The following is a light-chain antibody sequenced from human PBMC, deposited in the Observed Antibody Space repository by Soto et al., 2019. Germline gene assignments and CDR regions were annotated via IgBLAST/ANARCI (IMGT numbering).Light chain of an antibody. Sequence: DIQMTQSPSSLSASVGDRVTITCRASQTISSYLNWYQQKPGKAPKVLIYAASSLQSGVPSRFSGRGSGTDFTLTISSLQPEDFATYYCQQSYSTPRTFGQGTKVEMK. CDR3: QQSYSTPRT. CDR2: AAS. V-gene: IGKV1-39*01. J-gene: IGKJ1*01. CDR1: QTISSY.